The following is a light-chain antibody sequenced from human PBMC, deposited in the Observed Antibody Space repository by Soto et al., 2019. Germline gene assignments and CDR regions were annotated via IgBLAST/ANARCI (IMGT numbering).Light chain of an antibody. J-gene: IGKJ3*01. CDR3: QQYGSSLFT. CDR1: QSVSSSY. CDR2: GAS. Sequence: SQSPGTLSLYKGERATLSCRASQSVSSSYLAWYQQKPGQAPRLLIYGASSRATGIPDRFSGSGSGTDFTLTISRLEPEDFAVYYCQQYGSSLFTFGPGTKVDIK. V-gene: IGKV3-20*01.